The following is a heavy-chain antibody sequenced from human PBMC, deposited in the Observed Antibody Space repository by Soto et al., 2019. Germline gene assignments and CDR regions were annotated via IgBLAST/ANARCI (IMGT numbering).Heavy chain of an antibody. CDR2: LYYSGTT. CDR3: AVVDSTGNWFDP. D-gene: IGHD3-22*01. Sequence: QLQLQESAPGLVKPSETLSLTCTVSGGSISSSDCYWGWLRQPPGKGLDFIGSLYYSGTTYYNPSLKNRITISVDTSKNQLSLKLISVTAADTAVYYCAVVDSTGNWFDPWGQGALVTVSS. J-gene: IGHJ5*02. CDR1: GGSISSSDCY. V-gene: IGHV4-39*01.